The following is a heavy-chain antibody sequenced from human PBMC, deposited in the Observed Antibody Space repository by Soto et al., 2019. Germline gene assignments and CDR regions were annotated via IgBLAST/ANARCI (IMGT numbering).Heavy chain of an antibody. CDR2: VYRTGIT. CDR1: GACGGRAAHL. Sequence: SEARSSTGRGSGACGGRAAHLGACIRQPPGKGLEWIGYVYRTGITNSNPALTSRVTVSADRSKNQFSLTLRSVTAADTAVYYCVREDKRGTDYFDHWGPRIQGT. J-gene: IGHJ4*02. V-gene: IGHV4-61*08. CDR3: VREDKRGTDYFDH.